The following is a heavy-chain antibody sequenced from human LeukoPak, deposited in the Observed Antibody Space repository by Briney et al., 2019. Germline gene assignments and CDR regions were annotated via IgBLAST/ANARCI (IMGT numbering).Heavy chain of an antibody. CDR2: MNQLGNEE. D-gene: IGHD3-16*01. Sequence: GGSLRLSSTASKFTFSSYWMSWVRQAPGKGLEWVAYMNQLGNEENYLDSVKGRFTISRDNAKNSLYLQMTSLRAEDTAVYYCARGTYYYEFWGQGTLVTVSS. CDR1: KFTFSSYW. J-gene: IGHJ4*02. V-gene: IGHV3-7*04. CDR3: ARGTYYYEF.